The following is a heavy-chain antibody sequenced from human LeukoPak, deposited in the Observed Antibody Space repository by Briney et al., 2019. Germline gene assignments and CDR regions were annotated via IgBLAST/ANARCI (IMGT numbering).Heavy chain of an antibody. CDR2: ICSSSYM. CDR1: GFNFSSYN. CDR3: ARDVGSDSSGGYYHYFDD. Sequence: GGSLRLSCAASGFNFSSYNMNWVRQAPGKGLEWVSSICSSSYMYYAESVKGRFTISRDNAKNSLYLQTNSLRVEDTAVYYCARDVGSDSSGGYYHYFDDWGQGTLVTVSS. V-gene: IGHV3-21*01. D-gene: IGHD3-22*01. J-gene: IGHJ4*02.